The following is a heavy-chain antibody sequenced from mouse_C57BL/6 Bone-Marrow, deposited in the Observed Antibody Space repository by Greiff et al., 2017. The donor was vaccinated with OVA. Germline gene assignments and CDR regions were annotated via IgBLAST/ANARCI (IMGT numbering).Heavy chain of an antibody. D-gene: IGHD1-1*02. CDR2: SRNKANDYTT. J-gene: IGHJ1*03. Sequence: EVMLVESGGGLVQSGRSLRLSCATSGFTFSDFYMEWVRQAPGKGLEWIAASRNKANDYTTEYSASVKGRFIVSRDTSQSILYLQMNALRAEDTAIYYCARDASSIYGWYFDVWGTGTTVTVSS. CDR1: GFTFSDFY. CDR3: ARDASSIYGWYFDV. V-gene: IGHV7-1*01.